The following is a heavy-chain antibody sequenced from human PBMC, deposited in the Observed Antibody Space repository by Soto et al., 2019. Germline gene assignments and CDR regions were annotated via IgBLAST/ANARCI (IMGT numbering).Heavy chain of an antibody. CDR2: IYYSGST. CDR3: ARGPNAYCSSTSCYAGGYYYYGMDV. D-gene: IGHD2-2*01. J-gene: IGHJ6*02. CDR1: GGSISSYY. Sequence: QVQLKESGPGLVKPSETLSLTCTVSGGSISSYYWSWIRQPPGKGLEWIGYIYYSGSTNYNPSLKSRVTISVDTSKNQFSLKLSSVTAADTAVYYCARGPNAYCSSTSCYAGGYYYYGMDVWGQGTTVTVSS. V-gene: IGHV4-59*01.